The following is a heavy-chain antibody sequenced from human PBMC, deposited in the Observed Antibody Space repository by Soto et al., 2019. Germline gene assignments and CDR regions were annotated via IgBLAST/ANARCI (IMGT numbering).Heavy chain of an antibody. J-gene: IGHJ6*02. Sequence: QVQLVESGGGVVQPGRSLRLSCAASGFTFSSYGMHWVRQAPGKGLEWVAVIWYDGSNKYYADSVKGRFTISRDNSKNTLYLQMNSLRAEDTAVYYCARDMSSDITYYYGMDVWGQWTTVTVSS. CDR3: ARDMSSDITYYYGMDV. CDR1: GFTFSSYG. V-gene: IGHV3-33*01. CDR2: IWYDGSNK. D-gene: IGHD3-22*01.